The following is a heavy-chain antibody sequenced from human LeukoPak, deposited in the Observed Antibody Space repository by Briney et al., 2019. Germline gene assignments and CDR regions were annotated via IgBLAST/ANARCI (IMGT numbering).Heavy chain of an antibody. CDR1: GGSISSSNW. J-gene: IGHJ6*03. Sequence: SGTLSLTCAVSGGSISSSNWWSWVRQPPGKGLEWIGEIYHSGSTNYNPSLKSRVTISVDKSKNQFSLKLSSVTAADTAVYYCARGSNNWNDYYYYYYMDVWGKGTTVTVSS. CDR3: ARGSNNWNDYYYYYYMDV. V-gene: IGHV4-4*02. CDR2: IYHSGST. D-gene: IGHD1-20*01.